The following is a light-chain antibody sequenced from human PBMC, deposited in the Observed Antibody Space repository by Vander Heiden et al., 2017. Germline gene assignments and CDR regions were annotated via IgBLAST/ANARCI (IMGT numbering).Light chain of an antibody. Sequence: SALTQPASVSAYPGPSLTISCPGTRTDFVTYKPVAWYQQQPGKAPKVIIYDGIKRPSGVSPRFSGSHSGNTASLTISGLQSEEEADYYCCSYVGSRVYVFGTGTKVTV. CDR2: DGI. V-gene: IGLV2-23*01. CDR1: RTDFVTYKP. CDR3: CSYVGSRVYV. J-gene: IGLJ1*01.